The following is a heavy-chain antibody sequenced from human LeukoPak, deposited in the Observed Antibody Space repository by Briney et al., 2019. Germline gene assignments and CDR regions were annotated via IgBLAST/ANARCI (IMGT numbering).Heavy chain of an antibody. CDR2: CHYSGNT. J-gene: IGHJ3*02. Sequence: SETLSLTCTVSGGSISSYHWSWIRQPPGKGLEWIGYCHYSGNTNYNPSLKSRATISVDMSKNQFSLTLNSVTAADTAVYYCARSASSTSRSAFDIWGQGTRVTASS. CDR3: ARSASSTSRSAFDI. V-gene: IGHV4-59*01. CDR1: GGSISSYH.